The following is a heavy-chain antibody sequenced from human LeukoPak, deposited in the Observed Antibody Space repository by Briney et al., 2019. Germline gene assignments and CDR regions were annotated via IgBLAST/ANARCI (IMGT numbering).Heavy chain of an antibody. D-gene: IGHD6-19*01. CDR3: ARGEVAAASPYYYYGMDV. V-gene: IGHV4-34*01. J-gene: IGHJ6*02. Sequence: PSETLSLTCAVHGGSFSGYYWSWIRQPPGKGLEWIGEINHSGSTNYNPSLKSRVTISVDTSKNQFSLKLSPVTAADTAVYYCARGEVAAASPYYYYGMDVWGQGTTVTVSS. CDR2: INHSGST. CDR1: GGSFSGYY.